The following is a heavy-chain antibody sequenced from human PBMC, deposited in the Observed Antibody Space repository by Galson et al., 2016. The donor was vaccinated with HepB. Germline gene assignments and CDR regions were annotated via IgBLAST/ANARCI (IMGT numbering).Heavy chain of an antibody. J-gene: IGHJ6*02. Sequence: PALVKPTQTLTLTCTYSGFSLSTSGMCVSWIRQPPGKALEWLALIDWDEDKYYSTSLKTRLTISKDTSKNQVVLTMTNMDPGDTATYYCARMKNYYYGMDDWGQGTTVTVSS. V-gene: IGHV2-70*01. CDR3: ARMKNYYYGMDD. CDR2: IDWDEDK. CDR1: GFSLSTSGMC.